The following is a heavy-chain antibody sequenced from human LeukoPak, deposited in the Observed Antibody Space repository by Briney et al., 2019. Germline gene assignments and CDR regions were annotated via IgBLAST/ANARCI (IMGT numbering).Heavy chain of an antibody. Sequence: TGGSLRLSCAASGFTFSSYSMNWVRQAPGKGLEWVSSISSSSSYIYYADSVKGRFTISRDNAKNSLYLQMNSLRAEDTAVYYCARDQGRGVKIYYYYYMAVWGKGTTVTVSS. V-gene: IGHV3-21*01. CDR1: GFTFSSYS. J-gene: IGHJ6*03. CDR2: ISSSSSYI. CDR3: ARDQGRGVKIYYYYYMAV. D-gene: IGHD3-10*01.